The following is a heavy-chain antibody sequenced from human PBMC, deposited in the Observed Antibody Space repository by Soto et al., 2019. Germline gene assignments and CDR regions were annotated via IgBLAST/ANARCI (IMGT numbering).Heavy chain of an antibody. CDR3: AARDGSGSWYGKYYYGMDV. V-gene: IGHV1-69*01. D-gene: IGHD6-13*01. J-gene: IGHJ6*02. Sequence: QVQLVQSGAEVKKRGSSVKVSCKASGGTFSSYAISWVRQAPGQGLEWMGGIIPIFGTANYAQKFQGRVTITADESTSTAYMELSSLRSEDMAVYYCAARDGSGSWYGKYYYGMDVWGQGTTVTVSS. CDR2: IIPIFGTA. CDR1: GGTFSSYA.